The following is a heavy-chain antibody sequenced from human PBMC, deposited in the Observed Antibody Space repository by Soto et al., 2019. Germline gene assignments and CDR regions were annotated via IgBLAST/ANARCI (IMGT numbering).Heavy chain of an antibody. J-gene: IGHJ6*02. V-gene: IGHV3-48*03. CDR1: GFTFSSYE. CDR2: ISSSGSTI. Sequence: LRLSCAASGFTFSSYEMNWVRQAPGKGLEWVSYISSSGSTIYYADSVKGRFTISRDNAKNSLYLQMNSLRAEDTAVYYCARADIVVLPAAILTTRTGGMDVWGQGTTVTVSS. D-gene: IGHD2-2*01. CDR3: ARADIVVLPAAILTTRTGGMDV.